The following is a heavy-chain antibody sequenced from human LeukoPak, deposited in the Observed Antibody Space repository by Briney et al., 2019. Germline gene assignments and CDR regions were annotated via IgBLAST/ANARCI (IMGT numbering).Heavy chain of an antibody. Sequence: GGSLRLSCAASGFTFSSYGMHWVRQAPGKGLEWVAVISYDGSNKYYADSVKGRFTISRDNSKNTLYLQMNSLRAEDTAVYYCAKAFRDYVPFDYWGQGTLVTVSS. V-gene: IGHV3-30*18. D-gene: IGHD4-17*01. CDR2: ISYDGSNK. CDR3: AKAFRDYVPFDY. J-gene: IGHJ4*02. CDR1: GFTFSSYG.